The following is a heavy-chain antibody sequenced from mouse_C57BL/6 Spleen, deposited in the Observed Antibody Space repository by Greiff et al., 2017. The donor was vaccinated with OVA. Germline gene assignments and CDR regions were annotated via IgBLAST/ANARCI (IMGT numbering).Heavy chain of an antibody. CDR3: ARDLWEEAY. D-gene: IGHD4-1*01. Sequence: EVKLEESGGGLVKPGGSLKLSCAASGFTFSSYAMSWVRQTPEKRLEWVATISDGGSYTYYPDNVKGRLTISRDNAKNNLYLQMSHLKSEDTAMYYCARDLWEEAYWGQGTLVTVSA. V-gene: IGHV5-4*01. J-gene: IGHJ3*01. CDR2: ISDGGSYT. CDR1: GFTFSSYA.